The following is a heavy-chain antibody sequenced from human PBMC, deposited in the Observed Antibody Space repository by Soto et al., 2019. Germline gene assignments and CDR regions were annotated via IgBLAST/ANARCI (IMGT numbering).Heavy chain of an antibody. CDR1: GYTFTSYY. CDR3: ARVRGYCSSTSCQDWFDP. J-gene: IGHJ5*02. V-gene: IGHV1-46*01. Sequence: QVQLVQSGAEVKKPGASVKVSCKASGYTFTSYYMHWVRQAPGQGLEWLGIINPSGGSTTYAQKFQGSVTVTRDTSTSTVYMELRSLRSDDTAVYYCARVRGYCSSTSCQDWFDPWGQGTLVTVSS. CDR2: INPSGGST. D-gene: IGHD2-2*03.